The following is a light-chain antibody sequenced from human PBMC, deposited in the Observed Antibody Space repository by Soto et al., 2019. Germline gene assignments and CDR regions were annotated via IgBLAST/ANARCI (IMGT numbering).Light chain of an antibody. CDR3: NSYTSRYTFV. Sequence: QSALTQPASVSGSPGQSITISCTGTSSDVGGHNYVSWYQQHPGKAPKLMIYEVNKRPSEVSNRFSGSKSGSTASLTISGLRPEDEADYYCNSYTSRYTFVLGTGTKVTVL. V-gene: IGLV2-14*01. J-gene: IGLJ1*01. CDR2: EVN. CDR1: SSDVGGHNY.